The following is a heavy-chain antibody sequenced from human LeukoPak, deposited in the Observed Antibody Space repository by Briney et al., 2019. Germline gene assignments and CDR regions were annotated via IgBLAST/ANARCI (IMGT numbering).Heavy chain of an antibody. CDR1: GFTFGTYW. J-gene: IGHJ4*02. CDR2: IKQDGSEK. CDR3: ARDIFGGTYYYDSSGSKGYFDY. V-gene: IGHV3-7*01. Sequence: GGSLRLSCAASGFTFGTYWMSWVRQAPGKGLEWVANIKQDGSEKYYVDSVKGRFTISRDNAKNSLYLQMSSLRAEDTAVYYCARDIFGGTYYYDSSGSKGYFDYWGQGTLVTVSS. D-gene: IGHD3-22*01.